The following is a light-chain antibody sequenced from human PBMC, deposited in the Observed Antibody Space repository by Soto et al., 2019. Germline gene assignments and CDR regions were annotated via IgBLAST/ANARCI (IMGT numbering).Light chain of an antibody. CDR1: QSISSY. CDR3: QQYNNWPRT. CDR2: GAS. V-gene: IGKV3-15*01. J-gene: IGKJ1*01. Sequence: EIVLTQSPDTLSLPPGERATLSCRASQSISSYLAWYQQKPGQAPRLLIYGASTRATGIPARFSGSGSGTEFTLTISSLQSEDFAVYDCQQYNNWPRTFGQGTKVAI.